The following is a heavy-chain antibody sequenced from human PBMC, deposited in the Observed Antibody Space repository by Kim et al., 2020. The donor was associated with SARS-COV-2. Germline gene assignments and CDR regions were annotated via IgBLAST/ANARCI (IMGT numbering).Heavy chain of an antibody. CDR3: ARVPNRRRKSSGWANYYYYGMDV. V-gene: IGHV4-34*01. CDR1: GGSFSGYY. D-gene: IGHD6-19*01. CDR2: INHSGST. J-gene: IGHJ6*02. Sequence: SETLSLTCAVYGGSFSGYYWSWIRQPPGKGLEWIGEINHSGSTNYNPSLKSRVTISVDTSKNQFSLKLSSVTAADTAVYYCARVPNRRRKSSGWANYYYYGMDVWGQGTTVTVSS.